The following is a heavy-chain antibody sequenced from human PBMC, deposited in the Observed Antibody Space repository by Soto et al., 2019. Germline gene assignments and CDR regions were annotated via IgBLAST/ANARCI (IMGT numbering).Heavy chain of an antibody. D-gene: IGHD2-21*01. CDR3: ARFWSCADDCPSDY. CDR1: GFTFSRYA. V-gene: IGHV3-23*01. Sequence: EVQLLESGGDLVQPGGSLRLSCTASGFTFSRYAMNWVRQAPGKGLEWVSSISANGERTYYADSVKGRFIVYRDNSKSTLDLHMNSLRGEDTAIYFGARFWSCADDCPSDYWGQGTLVTVSS. CDR2: ISANGERT. J-gene: IGHJ4*02.